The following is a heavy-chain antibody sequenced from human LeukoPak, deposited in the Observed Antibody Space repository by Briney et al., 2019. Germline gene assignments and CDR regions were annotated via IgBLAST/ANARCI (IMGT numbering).Heavy chain of an antibody. D-gene: IGHD5-12*01. V-gene: IGHV2-5*02. Sequence: SGPTLVKPPPPLTLTCTFSGFSLSTSGVGVGWIRQPPVKALEWLALIYWDDDKNYSPSLKTRLTITKDTSKNQVVLTMTNMDPVDTATYYCAHRRGYSGNFDYWGQGTLVTVSS. CDR3: AHRRGYSGNFDY. J-gene: IGHJ4*02. CDR2: IYWDDDK. CDR1: GFSLSTSGVG.